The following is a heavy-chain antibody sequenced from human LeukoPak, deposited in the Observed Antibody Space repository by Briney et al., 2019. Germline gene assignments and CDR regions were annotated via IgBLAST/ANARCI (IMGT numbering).Heavy chain of an antibody. Sequence: GGSLRLSCETSGFNPGHYWMSWVRQAPGKGLEWVANVKDDGSETYYVDSVKGRFTISRDNSKNTLYLQMNSLRAEDTAVYYCAAPIGYSSGLGFDYWGQGTLVTVSS. J-gene: IGHJ4*02. CDR1: GFNPGHYW. D-gene: IGHD6-19*01. V-gene: IGHV3-7*01. CDR2: VKDDGSET. CDR3: AAPIGYSSGLGFDY.